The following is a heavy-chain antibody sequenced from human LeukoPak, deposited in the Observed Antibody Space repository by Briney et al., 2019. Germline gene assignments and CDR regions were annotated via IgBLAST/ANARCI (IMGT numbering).Heavy chain of an antibody. Sequence: PARSLTLSCPASGFSFSSYGMHWVRQAPGKVLEWVGVISYDGINQYYADSVKRRFTTSRDNSKNTLYLQMNSLRAEHTAVYYIAKDRDIVVVVAAPPFDYWGQGTLVTVSS. V-gene: IGHV3-30*18. J-gene: IGHJ4*02. CDR2: ISYDGINQ. CDR1: GFSFSSYG. D-gene: IGHD2-15*01. CDR3: AKDRDIVVVVAAPPFDY.